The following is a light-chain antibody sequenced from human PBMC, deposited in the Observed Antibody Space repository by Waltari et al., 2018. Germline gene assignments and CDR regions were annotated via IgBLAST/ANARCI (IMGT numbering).Light chain of an antibody. Sequence: QSVLSQSPSASATPGQRVALSCSGGNSNIGNNPVNWYYHLPGTAPKLLIYSHDQRPSGVPARFSGSKSGTSASLAISGLQSGDEGDYYCASWDDTLGGILFGGGTRLTVL. J-gene: IGLJ3*02. CDR1: NSNIGNNP. V-gene: IGLV1-44*01. CDR2: SHD. CDR3: ASWDDTLGGIL.